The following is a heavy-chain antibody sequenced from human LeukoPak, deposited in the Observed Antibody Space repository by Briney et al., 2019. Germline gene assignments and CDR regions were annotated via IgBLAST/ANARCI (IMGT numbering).Heavy chain of an antibody. CDR2: IHGDGST. CDR3: ARGESSDCTCIDY. J-gene: IGHJ4*02. Sequence: PGGSLRLSCAASGFTVSSRYMSWVRQAPGKGLEWVSVIHGDGSTYYADSVKGRFTIPRDNSKNTLYLQMNSLRAEDTAVYYCARGESSDCTCIDYWGQGTLVSVSS. CDR1: GFTVSSRY. V-gene: IGHV3-53*01. D-gene: IGHD2-21*02.